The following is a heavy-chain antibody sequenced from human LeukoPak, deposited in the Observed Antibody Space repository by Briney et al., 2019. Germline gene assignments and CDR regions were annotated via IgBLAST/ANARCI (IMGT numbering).Heavy chain of an antibody. Sequence: SQTLSLTXTVSGGSIRSGDYYWSWIRQPPGKGLEWIGYIYYSGSTYYNPSLKSRVTISVDTSKNQFSLKLTSVTAADTAVYYCARATSHRIYFDYWGQGTLVTVSS. CDR2: IYYSGST. D-gene: IGHD2-2*01. J-gene: IGHJ4*02. CDR3: ARATSHRIYFDY. V-gene: IGHV4-30-4*08. CDR1: GGSIRSGDYY.